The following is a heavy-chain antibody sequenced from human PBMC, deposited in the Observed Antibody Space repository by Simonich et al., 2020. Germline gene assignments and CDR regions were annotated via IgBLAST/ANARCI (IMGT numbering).Heavy chain of an antibody. CDR3: ARHDRWLQFYFDY. Sequence: QVQLQESGPGLVKPSETLSLTCTVSGGSLSSYYWSWIRQPPGKGLEWIGYIYYSGSTNYNPSLKGRVTISVDTSKNQFSLKLSSVTAADTAVYYCARHDRWLQFYFDYWGQGTLVTVSS. V-gene: IGHV4-59*08. J-gene: IGHJ4*02. CDR1: GGSLSSYY. D-gene: IGHD5-12*01. CDR2: IYYSGST.